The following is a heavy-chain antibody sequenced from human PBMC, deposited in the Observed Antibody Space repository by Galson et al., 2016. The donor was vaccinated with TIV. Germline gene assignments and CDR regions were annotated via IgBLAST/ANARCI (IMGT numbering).Heavy chain of an antibody. V-gene: IGHV1-2*02. CDR2: INRNGGGT. J-gene: IGHJ6*02. D-gene: IGHD6-6*01. Sequence: SVKVSCKASGYMFSGYYMHWVRQAPGQGLEWMGWINRNGGGTNYAEKFQGRVTMTRDTSIRTAFMELRSLRFDDTAVYYCARGRFRSSPIVGGMDVWGQGTTVTVSS. CDR3: ARGRFRSSPIVGGMDV. CDR1: GYMFSGYY.